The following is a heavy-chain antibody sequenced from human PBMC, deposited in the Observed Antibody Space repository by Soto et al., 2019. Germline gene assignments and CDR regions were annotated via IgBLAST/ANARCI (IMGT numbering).Heavy chain of an antibody. D-gene: IGHD3-22*01. CDR2: ISGSGGST. CDR1: GFTFSSYA. CDR3: AKDPRYYYDSSGYFDY. V-gene: IGHV3-23*01. J-gene: IGHJ4*02. Sequence: VGSLRLSCAASGFTFSSYAMSWVRQAPGKGLEWVSAISGSGGSTYYADSVKGRLTISRDNSKNTLYLQMNSLRAEDTAVYYCAKDPRYYYDSSGYFDYWGQGTLVTVSS.